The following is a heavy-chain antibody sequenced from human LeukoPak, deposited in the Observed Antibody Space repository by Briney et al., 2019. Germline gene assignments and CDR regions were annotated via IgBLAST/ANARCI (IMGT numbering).Heavy chain of an antibody. V-gene: IGHV1-2*02. CDR1: GYTFTGYY. Sequence: ASVKVSCKASGYTFTGYYMHWVRQAPGQGLEWMGWINPNSGAPTYAQKFQGRVIMTRDTSISTAYMELSSLRSDDTAVYFCARPGNWWFDPWGQGTLVTVSS. CDR2: INPNSGAP. J-gene: IGHJ5*02. CDR3: ARPGNWWFDP. D-gene: IGHD3-9*01.